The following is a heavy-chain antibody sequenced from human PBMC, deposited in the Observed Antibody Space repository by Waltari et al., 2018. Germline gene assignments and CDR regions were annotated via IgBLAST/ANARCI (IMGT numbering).Heavy chain of an antibody. Sequence: QVHLVESGGGVVQSGKSLRLSCAASGSTINDFAMHWVRQAPGQGLEWVSVISSDGTNKYYADSVKGRFTISRDNSGGTLYLQMNSLRPQDTAIYFCARGDCSSTSCYSLESWGHGTLVTVS. CDR2: ISSDGTNK. J-gene: IGHJ1*01. CDR1: GSTINDFA. CDR3: ARGDCSSTSCYSLES. V-gene: IGHV3-30*01. D-gene: IGHD2-2*01.